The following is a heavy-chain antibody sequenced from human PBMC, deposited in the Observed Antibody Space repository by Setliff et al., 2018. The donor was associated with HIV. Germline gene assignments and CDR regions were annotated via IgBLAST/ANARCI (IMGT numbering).Heavy chain of an antibody. J-gene: IGHJ4*02. CDR2: IRSSGSTI. Sequence: GGSLRLSCAASGFVLANYDIIWVRQAPGQGLEWVSYIRSSGSTIYYADSVKGRCTISRDNAKNSLYLQMNSLRGEDTAVYYCAGSRGYFVKADWGQGTLVTVSS. V-gene: IGHV3-11*04. CDR1: GFVLANYD. CDR3: AGSRGYFVKAD. D-gene: IGHD3-22*01.